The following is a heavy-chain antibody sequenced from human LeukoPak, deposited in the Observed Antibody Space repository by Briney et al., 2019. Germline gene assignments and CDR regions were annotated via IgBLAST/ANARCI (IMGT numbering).Heavy chain of an antibody. CDR1: GFTLAFHY. V-gene: IGHV3-7*03. CDR2: IKEDGSEK. CDR3: ARAMDF. J-gene: IGHJ4*02. Sequence: GGSLRLSCEASGFTLAFHYMSWVRQAPGKGLEWVANIKEDGSEKYYVDSVKGRFTISRDNARNSLYLQMNSLRVEDTAVYYCARAMDFWGQGTLVTVSS.